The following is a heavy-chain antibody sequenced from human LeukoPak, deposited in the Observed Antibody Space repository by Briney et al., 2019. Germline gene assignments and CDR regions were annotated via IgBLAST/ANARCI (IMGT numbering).Heavy chain of an antibody. V-gene: IGHV4-61*02. D-gene: IGHD5-12*01. J-gene: IGHJ5*02. CDR2: IYTSGST. CDR1: GGSISSGSYY. Sequence: PSETLSLTCTVSGGSISSGSYYWSWIRQPAGKGLEWIGRIYTSGSTNYNPSLKSRVTISVDTSKNQFSLKLSSVTAADTAVYYCAREKKSGYDSGMVEWFDPWGQGTLVTVSS. CDR3: AREKKSGYDSGMVEWFDP.